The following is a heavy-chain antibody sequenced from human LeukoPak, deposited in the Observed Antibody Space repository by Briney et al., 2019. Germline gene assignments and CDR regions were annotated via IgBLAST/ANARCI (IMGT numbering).Heavy chain of an antibody. J-gene: IGHJ4*02. CDR3: ARRSDSGSDDGEDYFDY. CDR2: MYYDGTT. D-gene: IGHD1-26*01. Sequence: GSLRLSCAASGFTFSTYWMSWVRQAPGKGLEWIGSMYYDGTTYHNPSLKSRVTISVDTSTNQFSLKVTSVTAADTAVYFCARRSDSGSDDGEDYFDYWGQGTLVTVSS. CDR1: GFTFSTYW. V-gene: IGHV4-39*01.